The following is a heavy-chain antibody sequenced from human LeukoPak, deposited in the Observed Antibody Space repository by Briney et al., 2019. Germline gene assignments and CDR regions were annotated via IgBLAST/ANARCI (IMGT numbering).Heavy chain of an antibody. Sequence: PSQTLSLTCTVSGGSISSGGYYWSWIRQPPGKGLEWIGYIYHSGSTYYNPSLKSRVTISVDRSKNQFSLKLSSVTAADTAVYYCARDPYGGYYYYMDVWGKGTTVTVSS. CDR2: IYHSGST. D-gene: IGHD4/OR15-4a*01. V-gene: IGHV4-30-2*01. J-gene: IGHJ6*03. CDR1: GGSISSGGYY. CDR3: ARDPYGGYYYYMDV.